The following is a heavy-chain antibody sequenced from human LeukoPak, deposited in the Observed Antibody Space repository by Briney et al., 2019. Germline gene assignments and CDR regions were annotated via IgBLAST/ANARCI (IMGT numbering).Heavy chain of an antibody. D-gene: IGHD3-22*01. CDR3: ARGRGSHYDSSGYLYDY. Sequence: PSETLSLTCAVYGGSFSGYYWSWIRQPPGKGLEWIGEINHSGSTNYNPSLKSRVTISVDTSKNQFSLKLSSVTAADTAVYYCARGRGSHYDSSGYLYDYWGQGTLVTVSS. CDR2: INHSGST. CDR1: GGSFSGYY. J-gene: IGHJ4*02. V-gene: IGHV4-34*01.